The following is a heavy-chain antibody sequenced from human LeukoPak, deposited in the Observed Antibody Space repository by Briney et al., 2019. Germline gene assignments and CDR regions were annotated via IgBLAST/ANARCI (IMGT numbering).Heavy chain of an antibody. V-gene: IGHV3-15*01. CDR1: GFTFSRYW. CDR2: IRSKTDGGTT. CDR3: ITFRYSSGWLAGD. J-gene: IGHJ4*02. D-gene: IGHD6-19*01. Sequence: PGGSLRLSCAASGFTFSRYWMHWVRQAPGKGLEWVGRIRSKTDGGTTDYAAPVEGRFTISRDDSQNTLFLQMNSLNTEDTAVYYCITFRYSSGWLAGDWGQGTLVTVSS.